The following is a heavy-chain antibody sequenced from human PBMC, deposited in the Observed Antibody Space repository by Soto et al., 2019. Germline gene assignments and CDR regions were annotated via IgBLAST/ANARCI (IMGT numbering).Heavy chain of an antibody. CDR1: GYTFTGYY. J-gene: IGHJ5*02. Sequence: ASVKVSCKASGYTFTGYYMHWVRQAPGQGLEWMGWINPNSGGTNYAQEFQGRVTMTRDTSIITAYMELSRLRSDDTAVYYCARGRPVAATYNWFDPWGQGTLVTVSS. V-gene: IGHV1-2*02. D-gene: IGHD2-15*01. CDR2: INPNSGGT. CDR3: ARGRPVAATYNWFDP.